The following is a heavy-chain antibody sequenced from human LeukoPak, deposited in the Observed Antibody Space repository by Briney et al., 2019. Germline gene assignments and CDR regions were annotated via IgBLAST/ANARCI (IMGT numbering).Heavy chain of an antibody. V-gene: IGHV4-59*01. D-gene: IGHD3-9*01. J-gene: IGHJ4*02. Sequence: PSETLSLTCTVSGGFISIYYWSWVRQPPGKGLEWIGYISSSGSTNYNPSLKSRVTISVDTSKNLFSLKLSSVTAADTAVYYCARADILTLPPDYWGQGTLVTVSS. CDR1: GGFISIYY. CDR2: ISSSGST. CDR3: ARADILTLPPDY.